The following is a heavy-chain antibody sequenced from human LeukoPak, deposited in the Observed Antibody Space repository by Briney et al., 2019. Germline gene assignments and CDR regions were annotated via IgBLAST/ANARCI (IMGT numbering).Heavy chain of an antibody. Sequence: GGSLRLSCAASGFTFSSYAMHWVRQAPGKGLEWVAVISYDGSNKYYADSVKGRFTISRDNSKNTLYLEMNSLRAEDTAVYYCARDLYSSDGYFDYWGQGTLVTVSS. J-gene: IGHJ4*02. V-gene: IGHV3-30-3*01. CDR3: ARDLYSSDGYFDY. CDR2: ISYDGSNK. CDR1: GFTFSSYA. D-gene: IGHD6-19*01.